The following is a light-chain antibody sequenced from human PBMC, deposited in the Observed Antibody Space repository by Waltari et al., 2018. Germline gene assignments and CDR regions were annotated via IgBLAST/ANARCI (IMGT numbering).Light chain of an antibody. CDR3: QQYDNLPSYT. V-gene: IGKV1-33*01. Sequence: DIQMTQSPSSLSASVGDRVTITCQASQDISNYLNWYQQKPGKAPKLLIYDASNLETGVPSRFSGSGSGTDFTFTISCLQPEDIATYYCQQYDNLPSYTFGQGTKLQIK. CDR2: DAS. J-gene: IGKJ2*01. CDR1: QDISNY.